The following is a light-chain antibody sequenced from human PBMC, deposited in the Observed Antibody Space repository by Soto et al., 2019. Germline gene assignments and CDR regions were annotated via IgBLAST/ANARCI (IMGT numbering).Light chain of an antibody. CDR1: SSDVGGYNY. CDR2: EVT. J-gene: IGLJ3*02. V-gene: IGLV2-14*01. CDR3: KSYTSISTWV. Sequence: QSALAQPASVSGSPGQSITISCSGTSSDVGGYNYVSWYQHHPGKAPKLLIYEVTNRPSGVSNRFSGSKSGNTASLTISGLQAGDEAAYYCKSYTSISTWVFGGGTKLTVL.